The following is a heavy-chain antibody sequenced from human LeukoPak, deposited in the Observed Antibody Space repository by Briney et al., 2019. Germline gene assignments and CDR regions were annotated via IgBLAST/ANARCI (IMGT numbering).Heavy chain of an antibody. J-gene: IGHJ4*02. CDR2: ISYDGSNK. CDR1: GFTFSSYS. V-gene: IGHV3-30*18. CDR3: AKDGGYARDIAFDY. D-gene: IGHD3-16*01. Sequence: AGGSLRLSCAASGFTFSSYSMHWVRQAPGKGLEWVAVISYDGSNKYYADSVKGRFTISRDNSKNTLYLQMNSLRAEDTAVYYCAKDGGYARDIAFDYWGQGTLVTVSS.